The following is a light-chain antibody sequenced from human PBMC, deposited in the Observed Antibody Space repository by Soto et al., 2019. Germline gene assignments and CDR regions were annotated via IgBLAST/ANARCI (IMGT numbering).Light chain of an antibody. CDR1: SSDVGAYNY. J-gene: IGLJ1*01. Sequence: QSVLTQPASVSGSPGQSITISCTGTSSDVGAYNYDSWYQQYPGEAPKVIIYDVSHRPAGVSNRFSGSKSGNTASLTISGLQTQDEADYSCSSYTGPTIYVFGPGTKVTVL. CDR2: DVS. V-gene: IGLV2-14*01. CDR3: SSYTGPTIYV.